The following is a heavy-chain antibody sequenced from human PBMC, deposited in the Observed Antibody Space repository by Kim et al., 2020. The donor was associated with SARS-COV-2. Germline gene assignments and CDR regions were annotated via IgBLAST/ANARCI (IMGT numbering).Heavy chain of an antibody. CDR3: GXYCSSTSCYIYYGMDV. CDR1: GGTFSSYA. J-gene: IGHJ6*04. Sequence: SVKVSCKASGGTFSSYAISWVRQAPGQGLEWMGGIIPIFGTANYAQKFQGRVTITADESTSTAYMELSSLRSEETAVYYCGXYCSSTSCYIYYGMDVWGXGTXXTVSS. V-gene: IGHV1-69*13. CDR2: IIPIFGTA. D-gene: IGHD2-2*02.